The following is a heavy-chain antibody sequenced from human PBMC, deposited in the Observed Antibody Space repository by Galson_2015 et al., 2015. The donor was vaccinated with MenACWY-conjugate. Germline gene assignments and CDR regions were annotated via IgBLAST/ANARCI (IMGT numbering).Heavy chain of an antibody. CDR3: AKLYGSGSYYYYGMDV. Sequence: SLRLSCAASRFTFSSYAMSWVRQAPGKGLEWVSAISGSGGSTYYADSVKGRFTISRDNSKNTLYLQMNSLRAEDTAVYYCAKLYGSGSYYYYGMDVWGQGTTVTVSS. V-gene: IGHV3-23*01. D-gene: IGHD3-10*01. CDR2: ISGSGGST. J-gene: IGHJ6*02. CDR1: RFTFSSYA.